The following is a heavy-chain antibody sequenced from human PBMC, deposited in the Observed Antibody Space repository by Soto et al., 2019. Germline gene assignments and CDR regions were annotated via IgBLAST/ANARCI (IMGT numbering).Heavy chain of an antibody. V-gene: IGHV5-51*01. CDR3: ARRVDAFDV. CDR2: IYPGNSDT. CDR1: GYSFTSYW. J-gene: IGHJ3*01. Sequence: GESLKISCQGSGYSFTSYWIGWVRQMPGKGLEWMGIIYPGNSDTRYSPSFQGQVTISADKSVRTAYLQWSGLKASDTAIYYCARRVDAFDVWGQGTMVTVSS.